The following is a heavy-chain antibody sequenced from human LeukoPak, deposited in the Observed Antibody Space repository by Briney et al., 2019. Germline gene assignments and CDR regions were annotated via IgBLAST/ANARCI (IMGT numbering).Heavy chain of an antibody. J-gene: IGHJ4*02. CDR1: GFTFSNAW. CDR3: ARDQTPMDSGSYGFDY. V-gene: IGHV3-15*01. Sequence: PGGSLRLSCAASGFTFSNAWMSWVRQAPGKGLEWVGRIKSKTDGGTTDYAAPVKGRFTISRDNSKNTLYLQMNSLRAEDTAMYYCARDQTPMDSGSYGFDYWGQGTLVTVSS. CDR2: IKSKTDGGTT. D-gene: IGHD1-26*01.